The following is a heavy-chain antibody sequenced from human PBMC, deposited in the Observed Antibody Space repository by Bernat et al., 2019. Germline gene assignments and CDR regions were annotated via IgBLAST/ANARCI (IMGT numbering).Heavy chain of an antibody. CDR2: IRSKAYGGTT. Sequence: EVQLVESGGGLVKPGGSLRLSCTASGFTFGDYAMSWVRQAPGKGLEWVGFIRSKAYGGTTESAASVKGRFTISRDDSKSIAYLQMNSLKTEDTAVYYCTRGEKKFDYWGQGTLVTVSS. J-gene: IGHJ4*02. CDR3: TRGEKKFDY. CDR1: GFTFGDYA. V-gene: IGHV3-49*04.